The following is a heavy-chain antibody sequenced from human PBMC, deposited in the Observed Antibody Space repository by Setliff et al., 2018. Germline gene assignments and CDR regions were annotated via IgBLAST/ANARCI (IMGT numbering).Heavy chain of an antibody. V-gene: IGHV4-61*02. CDR3: ARVTGFSYMDV. J-gene: IGHJ6*03. CDR1: GDSISRAKYY. Sequence: PSETLSLTFTVSGDSISRAKYYWSWIRQSAGKGLECLGRIYTDGSTKYNPSLNSRVTLLIDTAKNQISLRLSSVTAADTAVYFCARVTGFSYMDVWGKGTTVTVSS. D-gene: IGHD3-3*01. CDR2: IYTDGST.